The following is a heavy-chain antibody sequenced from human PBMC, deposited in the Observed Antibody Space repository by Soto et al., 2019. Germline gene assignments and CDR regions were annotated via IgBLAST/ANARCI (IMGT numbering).Heavy chain of an antibody. D-gene: IGHD3-10*01. Sequence: EVQLVESGGGLVQPGGSLRLSCAASGFTFSSYWMSWVRQAPGKGLEWVANIKQDGSEKYYVDSVKGRFTISRDNAKNSLYLQMNSLRAEDTAVYYCARDQGDVLLWFGELFDYYGMDVWGQGTTVTVSS. CDR3: ARDQGDVLLWFGELFDYYGMDV. CDR1: GFTFSSYW. J-gene: IGHJ6*02. CDR2: IKQDGSEK. V-gene: IGHV3-7*01.